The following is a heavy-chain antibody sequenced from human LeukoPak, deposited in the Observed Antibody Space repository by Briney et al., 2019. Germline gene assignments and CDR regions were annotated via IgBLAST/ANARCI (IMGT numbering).Heavy chain of an antibody. J-gene: IGHJ3*02. Sequence: GGSLRLSCAASGFIFSNYWMHWVRQAPGKGLVWVSRINSDGRSTNYADSVMGRFSISRDYAKNTVYLQMNGLRAEDTAVYYCARDPPMYYYDEPGSRDAFDIWGQGTMVTVSS. V-gene: IGHV3-74*01. CDR2: INSDGRST. CDR3: ARDPPMYYYDEPGSRDAFDI. CDR1: GFIFSNYW. D-gene: IGHD3-22*01.